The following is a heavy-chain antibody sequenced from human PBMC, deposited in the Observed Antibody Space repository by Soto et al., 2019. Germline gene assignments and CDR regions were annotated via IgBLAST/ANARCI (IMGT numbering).Heavy chain of an antibody. Sequence: GGSLRLSCAASGFTFSSYAMHWVRQAPGKGLEWVAIISYDGSSKYYADSVKGRFTISRDNSKSTLYLQVNSLRAEDTALYYCAKGRSYYYYYGVDVWGQGTTVTVSS. V-gene: IGHV3-30-3*01. J-gene: IGHJ6*02. CDR1: GFTFSSYA. CDR3: AKGRSYYYYYGVDV. CDR2: ISYDGSSK.